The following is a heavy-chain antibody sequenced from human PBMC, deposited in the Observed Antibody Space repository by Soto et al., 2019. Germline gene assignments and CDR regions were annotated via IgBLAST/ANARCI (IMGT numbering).Heavy chain of an antibody. D-gene: IGHD3-10*01. CDR1: GCSISSGDYY. CDR2: IYHSGST. Sequence: SETLSLTCTVSGCSISSGDYYWSWIRQPPGKGLEWIGEIYHSGSTNYNPSLKSRVTISVDTSKNQFSLKLSSVTAADTAVYYCARDTQTTVRGVISRYYGMDVWGQGTTVTVSS. V-gene: IGHV4-61*08. CDR3: ARDTQTTVRGVISRYYGMDV. J-gene: IGHJ6*02.